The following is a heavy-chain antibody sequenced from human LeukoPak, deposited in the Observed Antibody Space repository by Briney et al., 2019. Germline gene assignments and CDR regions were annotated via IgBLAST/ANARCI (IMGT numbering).Heavy chain of an antibody. CDR1: GFTFSSYS. J-gene: IGHJ4*02. D-gene: IGHD2-21*02. CDR2: ISSSSSTR. V-gene: IGHV3-48*01. CDR3: ARVSLTAIIDY. Sequence: GGSLRLSCAASGFTFSSYSMNWVRQAPGKGLEWVSHISSSSSTRYYADSVKGRFTLSRDNAKNSLYLQMNSLRAEDTAVYHCARVSLTAIIDYWGQGTLVTVSS.